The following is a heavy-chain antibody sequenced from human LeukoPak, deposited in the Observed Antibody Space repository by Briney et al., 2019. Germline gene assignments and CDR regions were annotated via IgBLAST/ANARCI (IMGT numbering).Heavy chain of an antibody. V-gene: IGHV3-33*08. D-gene: IGHD3-10*01. J-gene: IGHJ3*02. CDR2: IWYDGSNK. Sequence: PGGSLRLSCAASGFTFSSYGMHWVRQAPGKGLAWVAVIWYDGSNKYYADSVKGRFTISRDNSKNTLYLQMNSLRAEDTAVYYCARDETGSGAFDIWGQGTMVTVSS. CDR3: ARDETGSGAFDI. CDR1: GFTFSSYG.